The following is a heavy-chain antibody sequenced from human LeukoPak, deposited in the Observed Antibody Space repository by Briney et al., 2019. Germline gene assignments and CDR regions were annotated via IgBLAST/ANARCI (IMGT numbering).Heavy chain of an antibody. CDR3: ARYYDYGSGSYTFDY. CDR1: GFTFDDYG. Sequence: PGGSLRLSCAASGFTFDDYGMSWVRQAPGKGLEWVSGINWIGGSTGYADSVKGRFTISRGNAKNSLYLQMNSLRAEDTALYYCARYYDYGSGSYTFDYWGQGTLVTVSS. V-gene: IGHV3-20*04. D-gene: IGHD3-10*01. J-gene: IGHJ4*02. CDR2: INWIGGST.